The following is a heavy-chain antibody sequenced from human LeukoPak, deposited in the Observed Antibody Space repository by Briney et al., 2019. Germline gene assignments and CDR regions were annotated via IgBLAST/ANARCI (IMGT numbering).Heavy chain of an antibody. J-gene: IGHJ4*02. CDR3: ASLELVAAIRD. D-gene: IGHD2-21*02. V-gene: IGHV4-39*01. CDR1: GGSISSRTHY. CDR2: IYDSGST. Sequence: SETLSLTCTVSGGSISSRTHYWGWIRQPPGKGLEWIGSIYDSGSTYYNPSLKSRVTISVDTSKSQFSLKLRSVTAPDTAVYYCASLELVAAIRDWGQGTLVTVSS.